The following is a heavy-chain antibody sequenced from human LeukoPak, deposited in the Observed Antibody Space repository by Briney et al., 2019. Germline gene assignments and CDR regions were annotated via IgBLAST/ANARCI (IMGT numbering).Heavy chain of an antibody. D-gene: IGHD3-22*01. CDR3: ARGKGYYDSSGYYYDY. CDR1: GGSFSGYY. V-gene: IGHV4-34*01. Sequence: SETLSLTCAVYGGSFSGYYWSWIRQPPGKGLEWIGEINHSGSTNYNPSLKSRITISVDTSKNQFSLKLSSVTAADTAVYYCARGKGYYDSSGYYYDYWGQGTLVTVSS. CDR2: INHSGST. J-gene: IGHJ4*02.